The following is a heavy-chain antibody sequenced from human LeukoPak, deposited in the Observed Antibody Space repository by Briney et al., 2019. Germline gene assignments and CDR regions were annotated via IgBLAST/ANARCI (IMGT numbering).Heavy chain of an antibody. V-gene: IGHV1-18*01. CDR3: ARVPPYYDILTGYPPVPFDY. J-gene: IGHJ4*02. D-gene: IGHD3-9*01. CDR1: GYTFTSYG. CDR2: ISAYNGDT. Sequence: ASVKVSCKASGYTFTSYGIGWVRQAPGQGLEWMGWISAYNGDTNYAQKLQGRVTMTTDTSTSTAYMELRSLRSDDTAVYYCARVPPYYDILTGYPPVPFDYWGQGTLVTVSS.